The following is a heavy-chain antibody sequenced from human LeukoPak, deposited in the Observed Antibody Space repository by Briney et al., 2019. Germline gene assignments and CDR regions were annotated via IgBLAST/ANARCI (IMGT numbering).Heavy chain of an antibody. CDR2: IDSDGITT. V-gene: IGHV3-74*01. Sequence: GGSLRLCCAASGFAFSNYWMHWVRQVPGKGLVWVSRIDSDGITTSYADSVKGRFTISRDNAKNTLYLQMNSLRVEDTAVYYCTRDRLGFDPWGQGTLVTVSS. J-gene: IGHJ5*02. CDR1: GFAFSNYW. CDR3: TRDRLGFDP.